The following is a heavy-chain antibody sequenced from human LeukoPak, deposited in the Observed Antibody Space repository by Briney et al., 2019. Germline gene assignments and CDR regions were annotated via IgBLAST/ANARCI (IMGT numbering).Heavy chain of an antibody. Sequence: ASVKVSCKASGYTFTSYYMHWVRQAPGRGLEWMGIINPSGGSTSYAQKFQGRVTMTRDMSTSTVYMELSGLRSEDTAVYYCARNDYGDYDPFDYWGQGTLVTVSS. CDR1: GYTFTSYY. V-gene: IGHV1-46*01. J-gene: IGHJ4*02. CDR3: ARNDYGDYDPFDY. CDR2: INPSGGST. D-gene: IGHD4-17*01.